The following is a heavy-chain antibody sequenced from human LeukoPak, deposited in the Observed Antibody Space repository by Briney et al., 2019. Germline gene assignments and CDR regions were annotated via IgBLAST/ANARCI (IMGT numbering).Heavy chain of an antibody. CDR3: ASHSSGWGNWFDP. V-gene: IGHV1-69*06. J-gene: IGHJ5*02. CDR1: GGTFSSYA. Sequence: SAKVSCKASGGTFSSYAISWVRQAPGQGLEWMGGIIPIFGTANYAQKFQGRVTITADKSTSTAYMELSSLRSEDTAVYYCASHSSGWGNWFDPWGQGTLVTVSS. D-gene: IGHD6-19*01. CDR2: IIPIFGTA.